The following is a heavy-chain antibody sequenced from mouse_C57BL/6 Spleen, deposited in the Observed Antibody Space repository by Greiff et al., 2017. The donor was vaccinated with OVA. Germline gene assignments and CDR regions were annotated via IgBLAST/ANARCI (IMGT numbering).Heavy chain of an antibody. D-gene: IGHD1-1*01. J-gene: IGHJ1*03. CDR2: ISYDGSN. CDR3: AREGITTVPRYFDV. CDR1: GYSITSGYY. Sequence: VQLKESGPGLVKPSQSLSLTCSVTGYSITSGYYWNWIRQFPGNKLEWMGYISYDGSNNYNPSLKNRISITRDTSKNQFFLKLNSVTTEDTATYYCAREGITTVPRYFDVWGTGTTVTVSS. V-gene: IGHV3-6*01.